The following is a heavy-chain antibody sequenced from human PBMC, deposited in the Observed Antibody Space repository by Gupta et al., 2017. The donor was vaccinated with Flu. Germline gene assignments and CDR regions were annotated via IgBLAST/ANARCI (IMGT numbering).Heavy chain of an antibody. CDR3: ARHVSGSSQKFDP. V-gene: IGHV4-39*01. D-gene: IGHD6-6*01. Sequence: QLQLQESGPGLVKPSETLSLTCTVSGDSISSSSDYWGWIRQPPGKGLEWIGSIYYSGSAYYNPSLKSRVTIAVDTSKNQFSRRLXVXTAADTXVYYGARHVSGSSQKFDPWGQGTLVTVSS. CDR2: IYYSGSA. J-gene: IGHJ5*02. CDR1: GDSISSSSDY.